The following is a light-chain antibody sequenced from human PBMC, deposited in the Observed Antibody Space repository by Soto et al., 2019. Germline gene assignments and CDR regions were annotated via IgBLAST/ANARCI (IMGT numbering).Light chain of an antibody. V-gene: IGKV3-11*01. CDR1: QAINNN. J-gene: IGKJ5*01. CDR3: QQRSNWPPIT. Sequence: VLTQALDTLSVSPGERATLSCRASQAINNNVAWYQLKDGQVPRLLIYGASTRAADVPARFSGSGSGTDFTLTISGLEPEDFAVYYCQQRSNWPPITFGQGTRLE. CDR2: GAS.